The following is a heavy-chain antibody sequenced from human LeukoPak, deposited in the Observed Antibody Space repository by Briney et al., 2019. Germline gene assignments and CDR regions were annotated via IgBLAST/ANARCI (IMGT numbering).Heavy chain of an antibody. D-gene: IGHD1-26*01. CDR1: GYTFTGYY. Sequence: GASVKVSCKASGYTFTGYYMHWVRQAPGQGLEWMGRIIPILGIANYAQKFQGRVTITADKSTSTAYMELSSLRSEDTAVYYCASTNLPSGGPLDYWGQGTLVTVSS. J-gene: IGHJ4*02. CDR3: ASTNLPSGGPLDY. V-gene: IGHV1-69*02. CDR2: IIPILGIA.